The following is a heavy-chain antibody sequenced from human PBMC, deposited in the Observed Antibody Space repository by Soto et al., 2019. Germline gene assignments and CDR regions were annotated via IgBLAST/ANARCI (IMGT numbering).Heavy chain of an antibody. CDR3: ASSQIAQWLVRRAYYYGMDV. Sequence: PGGSLRLSCAASGFTFISYSMNWVRQSPGKGLEWVSSISSSSSYIYYADSVKGRFTISRDNAKNPLYLQMNSLRAEDTAVYYCASSQIAQWLVRRAYYYGMDVWGQGTTVTVSS. CDR1: GFTFISYS. V-gene: IGHV3-21*01. CDR2: ISSSSSYI. D-gene: IGHD6-19*01. J-gene: IGHJ6*02.